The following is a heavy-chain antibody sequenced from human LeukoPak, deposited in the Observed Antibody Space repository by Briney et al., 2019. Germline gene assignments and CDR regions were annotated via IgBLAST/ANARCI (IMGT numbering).Heavy chain of an antibody. CDR1: GGSFSGYY. J-gene: IGHJ6*02. Sequence: PSETLSLTCAVYGGSFSGYYWSWIRQPPGKGLEWIGEINHSGSTNYNPSLKSRVTISVDTSKNQFSLKLSSVTAADTAVYYCARAEAMDVWGQGTTVTVSS. CDR3: ARAEAMDV. V-gene: IGHV4-34*01. CDR2: INHSGST.